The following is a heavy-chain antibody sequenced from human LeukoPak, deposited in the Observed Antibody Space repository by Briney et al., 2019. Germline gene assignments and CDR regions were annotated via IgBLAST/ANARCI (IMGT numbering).Heavy chain of an antibody. Sequence: SETLSLTCTVSGGSISTYYWSWIRHPPGKGLEWIGYIYYSGSTNYNPSLKSRVTISVDTSKNQFSLKLSSVTASNTAVYYCSAIGGYRGGDYYYMDVWGKGTTVTISS. CDR3: SAIGGYRGGDYYYMDV. CDR1: GGSISTYY. V-gene: IGHV4-59*01. D-gene: IGHD1-26*01. CDR2: IYYSGST. J-gene: IGHJ6*03.